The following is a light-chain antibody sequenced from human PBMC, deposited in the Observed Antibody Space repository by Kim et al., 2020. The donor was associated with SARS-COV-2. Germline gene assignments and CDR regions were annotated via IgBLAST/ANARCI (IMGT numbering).Light chain of an antibody. V-gene: IGLV2-14*03. CDR1: TSDVGGYNY. CDR3: CSHTISSTGV. J-gene: IGLJ1*01. CDR2: DVT. Sequence: QSALTQPASVSGSPGQSITISCTGTTSDVGGYNYVSWYQQHPGKAPKIMIFDVTSRPPGVSNRFPGSKSGNTASLTISGLQAEDEADYYCCSHTISSTGVFGTGTKVTVL.